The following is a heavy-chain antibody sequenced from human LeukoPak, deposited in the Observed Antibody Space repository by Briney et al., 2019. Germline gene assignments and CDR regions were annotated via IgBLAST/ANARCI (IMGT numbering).Heavy chain of an antibody. CDR2: INHSGST. Sequence: SETLSLTCAVYGGSFSGYYWSWIRQPPGKGLEWIGEINHSGSTNYNPSLKSRVTISVDTSKNQFSLKLSSVTAADTAVYYCAIRDYDILTGYYSLPDYWGQGTLVTVSS. J-gene: IGHJ4*02. CDR3: AIRDYDILTGYYSLPDY. D-gene: IGHD3-9*01. CDR1: GGSFSGYY. V-gene: IGHV4-34*01.